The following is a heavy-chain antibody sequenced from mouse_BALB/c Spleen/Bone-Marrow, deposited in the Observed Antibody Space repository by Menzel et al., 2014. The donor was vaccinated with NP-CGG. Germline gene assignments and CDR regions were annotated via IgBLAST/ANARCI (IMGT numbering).Heavy chain of an antibody. V-gene: IGHV15-2*02. CDR1: DSEVFPITY. Sequence: SGSELRSPGSSVKLSCKDFDSEVFPITYMSWVRQKPGHGFEWIGDILPSIGRTIYGQNFADKATLDADTVSNTAYLELNGLTSEDSAICYCARLYGNTFDYWGQGTTLTVSS. CDR3: ARLYGNTFDY. CDR2: ILPSIGRT. D-gene: IGHD1-1*01. J-gene: IGHJ2*01.